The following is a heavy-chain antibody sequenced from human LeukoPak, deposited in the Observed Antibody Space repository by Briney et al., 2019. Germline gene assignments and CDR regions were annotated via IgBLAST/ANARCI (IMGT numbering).Heavy chain of an antibody. CDR2: INPDSGGT. J-gene: IGHJ6*03. CDR3: ARNYDSSGYPLYYYYMDV. Sequence: ASVKVSCKASGYTFTGYYMHWVRQAPGQGLEWMGWINPDSGGTNYAQKFQGRVTMTRDTSISTAYMELSRLRSDDTAVYYCARNYDSSGYPLYYYYMDVWGKGTTVTVSS. V-gene: IGHV1-2*02. D-gene: IGHD3-22*01. CDR1: GYTFTGYY.